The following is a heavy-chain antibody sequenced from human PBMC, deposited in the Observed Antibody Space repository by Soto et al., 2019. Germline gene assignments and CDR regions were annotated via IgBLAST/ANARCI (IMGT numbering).Heavy chain of an antibody. CDR3: ARTPYDFWSSGQYLFDH. Sequence: GGSLRLSCAVSGFTFSSHAMSWVRQVAGKGLECVSGISGSGGTTFYADSVKGRFTISRDNSKKTLFLQMNSLRDEDTAIYFCARTPYDFWSSGQYLFDHWGQGTLVTVSS. CDR2: ISGSGGTT. CDR1: GFTFSSHA. J-gene: IGHJ4*02. V-gene: IGHV3-23*01. D-gene: IGHD3-3*01.